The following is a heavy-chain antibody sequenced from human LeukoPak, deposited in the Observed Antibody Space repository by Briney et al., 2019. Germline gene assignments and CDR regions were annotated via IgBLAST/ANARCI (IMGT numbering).Heavy chain of an antibody. V-gene: IGHV4-39*07. CDR1: GGSISSSHYY. D-gene: IGHD3-22*01. CDR3: ARDNYYDSSGYYH. CDR2: IYYSGTT. Sequence: PSETLSLTCTVSGGSISSSHYYWGWIRQPPGKGLEWIGTIYYSGTTYYNPSLESRVTISEDTSKNQFSLKLSSVTAADTAVYYCARDNYYDSSGYYHWGQGTLVTVSS. J-gene: IGHJ5*02.